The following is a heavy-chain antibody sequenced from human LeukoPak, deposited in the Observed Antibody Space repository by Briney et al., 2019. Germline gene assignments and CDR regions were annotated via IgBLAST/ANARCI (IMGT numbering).Heavy chain of an antibody. D-gene: IGHD3-22*01. CDR3: ANPRYDSSGYYYAD. V-gene: IGHV1-3*01. CDR1: GYTFTSFA. Sequence: GASVKVSCKASGYTFTSFAIHWVRQAPGQRLEWMGWINAGNGNTEFSQHFQGRVSITRDTSASTAYMELSSLRSEDTAVYYCANPRYDSSGYYYADWGQGTLVTVSS. CDR2: INAGNGNT. J-gene: IGHJ4*02.